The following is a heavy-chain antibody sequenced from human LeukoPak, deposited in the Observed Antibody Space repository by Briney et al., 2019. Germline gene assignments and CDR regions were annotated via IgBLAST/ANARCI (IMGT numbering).Heavy chain of an antibody. D-gene: IGHD3-22*01. V-gene: IGHV1-2*02. CDR3: ARSITMIVVVIGALDY. J-gene: IGHJ4*02. CDR2: INPNSGGT. CDR1: GYRFTVYF. Sequence: ASVKVSCKASGYRFTVYFMHWVRQAPGKGLEWMGWINPNSGGTNYAQKFQGRVTMTRDTSISTAYMELSRLRSDDTAVYYCARSITMIVVVIGALDYWGQGTLVTVSS.